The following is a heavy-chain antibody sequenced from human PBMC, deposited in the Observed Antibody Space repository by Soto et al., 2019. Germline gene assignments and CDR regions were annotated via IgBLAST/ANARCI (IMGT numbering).Heavy chain of an antibody. J-gene: IGHJ6*02. V-gene: IGHV3-23*01. CDR2: LSGSGATT. D-gene: IGHD2-2*01. CDR3: AKPPESSSTFYYYGLDV. Sequence: VQLLESGGGLVQPGGSLRLSCAASGFAFSSYAMTWVRQAPGKGLERVSALSGSGATTYYADSVKGRFTISRDNSKNTLSLEMNSLRAEDTAVYYCAKPPESSSTFYYYGLDVWGQGTTVTVSS. CDR1: GFAFSSYA.